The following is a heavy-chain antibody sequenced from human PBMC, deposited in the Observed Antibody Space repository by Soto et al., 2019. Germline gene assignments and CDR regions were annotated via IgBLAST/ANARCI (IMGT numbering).Heavy chain of an antibody. D-gene: IGHD6-6*01. J-gene: IGHJ5*02. CDR2: INSDGSTT. V-gene: IGHV3-74*01. CDR3: ARRGAALFDP. CDR1: GFTFSSYG. Sequence: PGGSLRLSCAASGFTFSSYGMHWVRQAPGKGLVWVSRINSDGSTTSYADSVKGRFTVSRDNAKNTLYLQMNSLRAEDTAAYYCARRGAALFDPWGQGTLVTVSS.